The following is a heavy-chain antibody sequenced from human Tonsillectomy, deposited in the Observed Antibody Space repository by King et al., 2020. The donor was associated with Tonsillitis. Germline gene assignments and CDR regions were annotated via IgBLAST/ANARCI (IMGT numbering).Heavy chain of an antibody. CDR2: VSYDGTNK. V-gene: IGHV3-30-3*01. D-gene: IGHD6-19*01. CDR1: GFTFSTYH. J-gene: IGHJ4*02. CDR3: VGGGGSGDPPFGY. Sequence: QVQLVESGGGVVQPGRSLRLSCAASGFTFSTYHMHWLRQAPDKGLDWVAHVSYDGTNKQYTDSVKGRFPISRDDSQNTISLEMNNLRIEDTAMYYWVGGGGSGDPPFGYWGQGTLVTVSA.